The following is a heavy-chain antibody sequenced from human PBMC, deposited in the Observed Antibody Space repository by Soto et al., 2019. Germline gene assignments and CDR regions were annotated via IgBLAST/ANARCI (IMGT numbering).Heavy chain of an antibody. CDR3: ARIKEYSGYDKFDY. CDR1: GYSFTTYW. D-gene: IGHD5-12*01. CDR2: IYPGDSDT. J-gene: IGHJ4*02. Sequence: ASVKISCKGSGYSFTTYWIAWVRQMPGKGLEWMGIIYPGDSDTRYSPSFQGQVTISADKSISTAYLQWSSLKASDTAMYYCARIKEYSGYDKFDYWGQGTLVTVSS. V-gene: IGHV5-51*01.